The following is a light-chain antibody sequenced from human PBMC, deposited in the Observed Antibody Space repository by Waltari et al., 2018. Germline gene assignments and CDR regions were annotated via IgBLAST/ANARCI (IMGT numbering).Light chain of an antibody. CDR3: QQYNNWPPYT. Sequence: EIVMTQSPATLSVSPGERATLSCRASQSVSSNLAWYQQKPSQAPRLLNYGASTRANGIPARFRGSGSGTEFTLTISSLQSEDFAVYYCQQYNNWPPYTFGQGTKLEIK. J-gene: IGKJ2*01. CDR1: QSVSSN. CDR2: GAS. V-gene: IGKV3-15*01.